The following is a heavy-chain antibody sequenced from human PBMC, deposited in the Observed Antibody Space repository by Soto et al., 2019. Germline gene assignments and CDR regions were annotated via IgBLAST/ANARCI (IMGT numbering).Heavy chain of an antibody. Sequence: SETLSLTCTVSGPSISSYYWSWIRQPPGKGLEWIGYIYYSGSTNYNPSLKSRVTISVDTSKNQFSLKLSSVTAADTAVYYCARHKGSRTTVTTANYWGQGTLVTVSS. CDR1: GPSISSYY. D-gene: IGHD4-17*01. J-gene: IGHJ4*02. CDR2: IYYSGST. V-gene: IGHV4-59*08. CDR3: ARHKGSRTTVTTANY.